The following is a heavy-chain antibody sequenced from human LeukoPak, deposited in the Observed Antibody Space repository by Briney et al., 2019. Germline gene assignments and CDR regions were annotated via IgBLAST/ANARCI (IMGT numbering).Heavy chain of an antibody. CDR2: IIPIFGTA. D-gene: IGHD4-17*01. J-gene: IGHJ4*02. CDR1: GGTFSSYA. CDR3: ARGTTVTTGDY. V-gene: IGHV1-69*13. Sequence: GASVKVSRKASGGTFSSYAISWVRQAPGQGLEWMGGIIPIFGTANYAQKFQGRVTITADESTSTAYMELSSLRSEDTAVYYCARGTTVTTGDYWGQGTLVTVSS.